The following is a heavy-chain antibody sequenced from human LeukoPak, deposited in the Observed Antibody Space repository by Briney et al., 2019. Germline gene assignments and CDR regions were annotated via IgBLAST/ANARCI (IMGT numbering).Heavy chain of an antibody. CDR2: ISGSGGST. CDR3: ARDDGDV. CDR1: GFTFSSYA. Sequence: PGGSLRLSCAASGFTFSSYAMSWVRQAPGKGLEWVSAISGSGGSTYYADSVKGRFTISRDNAKNSLYLQINSLKVEDTAIYYCARDDGDVWGIGTTVTVSS. J-gene: IGHJ6*03. V-gene: IGHV3-23*01.